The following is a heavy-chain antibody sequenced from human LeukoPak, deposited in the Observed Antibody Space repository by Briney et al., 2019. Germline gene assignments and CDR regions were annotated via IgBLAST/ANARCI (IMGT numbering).Heavy chain of an antibody. J-gene: IGHJ4*02. CDR2: IKQDGTDK. V-gene: IGHV3-7*02. CDR3: ANTKQFEY. CDR1: GFIFTTYW. D-gene: IGHD1-1*01. Sequence: GGSLRLSCAASGFIFTTYWMSWVRQAPGKGLEWVANIKQDGTDKFYVDSVKGRFTISRDNANNSLYLQMNSLRAEDTAVYYCANTKQFEYWGQGTLVTVSS.